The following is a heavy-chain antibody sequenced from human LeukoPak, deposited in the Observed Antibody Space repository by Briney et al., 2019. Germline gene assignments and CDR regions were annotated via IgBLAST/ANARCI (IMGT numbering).Heavy chain of an antibody. CDR1: GFTFSTYA. CDR3: ARVARIAAAGYFDY. V-gene: IGHV3-30*04. CDR2: ISYDGTNK. Sequence: GGSLRLSCAASGFTFSTYAMHWVRQAPGKGLEWVAVISYDGTNKYYRDSVKGRLTISRDNSKNTLYLQMNSLRAEDTAVYYCARVARIAAAGYFDYWGQGALVTVSS. D-gene: IGHD6-13*01. J-gene: IGHJ4*02.